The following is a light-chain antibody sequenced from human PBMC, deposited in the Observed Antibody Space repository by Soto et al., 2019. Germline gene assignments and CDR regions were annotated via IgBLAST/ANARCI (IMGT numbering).Light chain of an antibody. J-gene: IGLJ1*01. CDR1: RSDVGTYNL. V-gene: IGLV2-23*02. Sequence: QSVLSQPASLSGSPGQSIAISCTGTRSDVGTYNLVSWYQQPPGKAPKLIIFEVSKRPSGVSDRFSGSKSGNTASLTISGLQGEDEADYYCCSYARPFNLYVFVTGTKSPS. CDR3: CSYARPFNLYV. CDR2: EVS.